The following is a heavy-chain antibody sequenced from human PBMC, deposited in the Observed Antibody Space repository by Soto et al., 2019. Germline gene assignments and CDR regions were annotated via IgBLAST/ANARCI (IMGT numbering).Heavy chain of an antibody. D-gene: IGHD4-4*01. CDR1: GGSISSYY. J-gene: IGHJ6*03. CDR3: ARTKYSNYSNYYMDV. CDR2: IYYSGST. V-gene: IGHV4-59*08. Sequence: SETLSLTCTVSGGSISSYYWSWIRQPPGKGLEWIGYIYYSGSTNYNPSLKSRVTISVDTSKNQFSLKLSSVTAADTAVYYCARTKYSNYSNYYMDVWGKGTTVTVSS.